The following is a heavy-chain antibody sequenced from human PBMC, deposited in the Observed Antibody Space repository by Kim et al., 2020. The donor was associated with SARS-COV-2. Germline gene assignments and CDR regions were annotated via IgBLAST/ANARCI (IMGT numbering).Heavy chain of an antibody. CDR2: IYGAGNT. J-gene: IGHJ4*02. CDR3: ARGISMIQVLDY. D-gene: IGHD3-22*01. V-gene: IGHV3-53*01. CDR1: GFTVTSAH. Sequence: GGSLRLSCAASGFTVTSAHMSWVRQAPGKGLQWLSVIYGAGNTYHADSVKGRFTISRDTSKNLLYLEMNSLRAEDTAVYYCARGISMIQVLDYWGQGTLVTVS.